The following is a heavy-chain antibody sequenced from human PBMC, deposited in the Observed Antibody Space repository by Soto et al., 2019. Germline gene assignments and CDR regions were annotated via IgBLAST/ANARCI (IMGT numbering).Heavy chain of an antibody. J-gene: IGHJ6*02. D-gene: IGHD2-2*01. CDR1: GYSFTSYW. V-gene: IGHV5-51*01. Sequence: PGESLKISCKGSGYSFTSYWIGWVRQMPGKGLEWMGIIYPGDSDTRYSPSFQGQVTISADKSISTAYLQWSSLKASDTAIYYCARHPSSYGAAYYYYGMDVWGQGTTVTVSS. CDR3: ARHPSSYGAAYYYYGMDV. CDR2: IYPGDSDT.